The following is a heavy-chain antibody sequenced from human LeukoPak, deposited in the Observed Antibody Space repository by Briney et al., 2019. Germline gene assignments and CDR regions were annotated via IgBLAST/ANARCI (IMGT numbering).Heavy chain of an antibody. V-gene: IGHV4-34*01. D-gene: IGHD3-22*01. CDR1: GGSFSGYY. Sequence: PSETLSLTCAVYGGSFSGYYWSWIRQPPGKGLEWIGEINHSGSTNYNPSLKSRVTISVDTSKNQFSLKLSSVTAADTAVYYCARSRPYYYDSSGYYYGVYFQHWGQGTLVTVSS. J-gene: IGHJ1*01. CDR2: INHSGST. CDR3: ARSRPYYYDSSGYYYGVYFQH.